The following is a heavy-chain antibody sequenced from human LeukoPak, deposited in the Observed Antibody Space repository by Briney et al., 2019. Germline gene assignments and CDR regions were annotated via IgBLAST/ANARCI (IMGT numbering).Heavy chain of an antibody. J-gene: IGHJ4*02. D-gene: IGHD6-19*01. CDR3: ARVPYSTGAFDY. CDR1: RFTFSSST. V-gene: IGHV3-48*02. CDR2: ISSSSSTI. Sequence: GGSLRLSCAASRFTFSSSTMNWVRQAPGKGLEWISYISSSSSTIYYTDSVKGRFTISRDNAKNSLYLQMNSLRDEDTALYYCARVPYSTGAFDYWGQGTLVTVSS.